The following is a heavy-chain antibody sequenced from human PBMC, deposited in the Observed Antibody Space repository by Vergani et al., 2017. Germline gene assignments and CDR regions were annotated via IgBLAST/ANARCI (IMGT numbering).Heavy chain of an antibody. D-gene: IGHD6-13*01. CDR2: IFHTGHT. V-gene: IGHV4-59*12. CDR1: DGPITSFY. Sequence: QVQLQESGPGLVKPSETLSLTCTVPDGPITSFYWSWIRQPPGKRLEWIGYIFHTGHTNYNPSLESRVTMSVDTSNNQFSLGLSSVTAADTAVYYCAKDMSAAATGDYYYMDVGGKGTTVTVSS. J-gene: IGHJ6*03. CDR3: AKDMSAAATGDYYYMDV.